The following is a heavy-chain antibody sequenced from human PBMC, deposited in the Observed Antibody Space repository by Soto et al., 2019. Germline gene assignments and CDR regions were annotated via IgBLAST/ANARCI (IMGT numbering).Heavy chain of an antibody. CDR1: GYSFTSYC. D-gene: IGHD1-1*01. J-gene: IGHJ3*02. V-gene: IGHV5-51*01. CDR3: ASTGTHDAFDI. CDR2: IYPCDSDT. Sequence: GESLKISCKGSGYSFTSYCIGWLRQMPVKGLEWMGIIYPCDSDTRYSPSFQGQVTISADKSIRTAYLQWSSLKASDTAMYYCASTGTHDAFDICGQGTRVTVSS.